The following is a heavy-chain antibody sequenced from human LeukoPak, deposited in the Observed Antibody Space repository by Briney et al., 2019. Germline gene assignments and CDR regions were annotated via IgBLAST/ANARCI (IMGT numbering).Heavy chain of an antibody. D-gene: IGHD3-16*02. CDR3: ATDSPKGYLTVDY. J-gene: IGHJ4*02. CDR2: ISPSGDAT. Sequence: ASVKVSCKASGYTFSSHYMRWVRQAPGQGLEWMGVISPSGDATLYAQKFQGRVTMTRDTSTSTLYMDLSGLRSEDTAVYYCATDSPKGYLTVDYWGQGTLVTASS. V-gene: IGHV1-46*01. CDR1: GYTFSSHY.